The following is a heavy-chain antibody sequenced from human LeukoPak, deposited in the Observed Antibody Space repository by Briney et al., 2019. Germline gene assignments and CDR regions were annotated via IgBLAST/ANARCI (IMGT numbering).Heavy chain of an antibody. Sequence: GGSLRLSCAASGFTFSTYWMHWVRQAPGKGLVCVSRINNDGSSTSYADSVKGRFTISRDNDKNTLYLQMNSLRAEDTAVYLCARAGCSGGSCHYGWFDPWGQGTLVTVSS. CDR2: INNDGSST. D-gene: IGHD2-15*01. J-gene: IGHJ5*02. CDR1: GFTFSTYW. CDR3: ARAGCSGGSCHYGWFDP. V-gene: IGHV3-74*01.